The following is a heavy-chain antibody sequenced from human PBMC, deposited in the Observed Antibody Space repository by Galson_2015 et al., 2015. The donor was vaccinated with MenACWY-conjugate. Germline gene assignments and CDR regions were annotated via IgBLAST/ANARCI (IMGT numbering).Heavy chain of an antibody. Sequence: SVKVSCKASGYTFTKYYLHWVRQAPGQAPEWMGILFPTNGDTTYAPKFQGRLTMTRETSTSTAYMELSSLRLEDTAVYYCTQDPTFMSLTARDYW. CDR3: TQDPTFMSLTARDY. CDR2: LFPTNGDT. D-gene: IGHD2-21*02. V-gene: IGHV1-46*03. CDR1: GYTFTKYY. J-gene: IGHJ4*01.